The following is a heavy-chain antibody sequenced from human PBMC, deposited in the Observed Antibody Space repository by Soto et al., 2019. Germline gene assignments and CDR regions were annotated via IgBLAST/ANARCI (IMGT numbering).Heavy chain of an antibody. Sequence: GASVKVFCKASGYRFTASYMHWVRQAPGQGLEWMGWINPDNGGTSYAQKFQGRVTMTRDTSISTVYMELYRLRSDETAVYYCARDWVAVAWTRYFDYWGQGSLVTVSS. CDR2: INPDNGGT. D-gene: IGHD6-19*01. V-gene: IGHV1-2*02. J-gene: IGHJ4*02. CDR3: ARDWVAVAWTRYFDY. CDR1: GYRFTASY.